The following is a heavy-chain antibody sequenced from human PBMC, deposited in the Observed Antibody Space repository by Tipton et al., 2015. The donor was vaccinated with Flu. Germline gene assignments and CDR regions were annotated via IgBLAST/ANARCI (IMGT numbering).Heavy chain of an antibody. V-gene: IGHV4-4*02. CDR3: ARRDYSNYVSDPKSWFDP. D-gene: IGHD4-11*01. CDR1: GGSISSSNW. CDR2: IFHSGST. J-gene: IGHJ5*02. Sequence: SLRLSCAVSGGSISSSNWWSWVRQPPGKGLEWIGEIFHSGSTNYNPSLKSRVTISIDTSKNQFSLKMKSVTASDMAVYYCARRDYSNYVSDPKSWFDPWGQGTLVAVSS.